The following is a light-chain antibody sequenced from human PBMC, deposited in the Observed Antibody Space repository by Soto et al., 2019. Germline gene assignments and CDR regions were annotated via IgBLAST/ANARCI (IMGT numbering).Light chain of an antibody. Sequence: QSVLTQPASVSGPPGQSIAISCTGSSSDVGIYNYVSWYQQHPGKVPKLIIYEVTNRPSGVSNRFSGSKSGNTASLTISGLQAEDEADYYCSSYTTSSTRVFGTGTKVTAL. CDR2: EVT. CDR1: SSDVGIYNY. V-gene: IGLV2-14*01. CDR3: SSYTTSSTRV. J-gene: IGLJ1*01.